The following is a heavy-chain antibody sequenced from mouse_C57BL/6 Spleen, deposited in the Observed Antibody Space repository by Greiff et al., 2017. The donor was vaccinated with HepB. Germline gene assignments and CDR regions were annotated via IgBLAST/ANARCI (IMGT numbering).Heavy chain of an antibody. CDR2: ISYSGST. V-gene: IGHV3-8*01. D-gene: IGHD4-1*01. J-gene: IGHJ3*01. CDR1: GYSITSDY. Sequence: EVKLQESGPGLAKPSQSLSLSCSVTGYSITSDYWNWIRKFPGNKLEYMGYISYSGSTYYNPSLKSRISITRDSSKNQYYLRLNSVTTEDTATYYCARGDWEGAWFAYWGQGALVTVST. CDR3: ARGDWEGAWFAY.